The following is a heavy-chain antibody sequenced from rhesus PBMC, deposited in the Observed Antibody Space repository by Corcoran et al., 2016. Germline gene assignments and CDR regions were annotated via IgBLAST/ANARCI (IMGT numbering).Heavy chain of an antibody. D-gene: IGHD4-23*01. V-gene: IGHV4-160*01. CDR1: GGSISSNY. Sequence: QVQLQESGPGLVKPSETLSLTCAVSGGSISSNYGSWIRQAPGKGLEWIGRIYGSGGSTDYNPALKRRVTISTTTTKNQFSLKLSSVTAADTAVYYCASGTVTDYYGLDSWGQGVVVTVSS. CDR3: ASGTVTDYYGLDS. J-gene: IGHJ6*01. CDR2: IYGSGGST.